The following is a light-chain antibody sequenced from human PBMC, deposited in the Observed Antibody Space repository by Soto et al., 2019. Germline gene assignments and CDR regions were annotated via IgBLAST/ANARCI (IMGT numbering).Light chain of an antibody. V-gene: IGLV2-8*01. CDR1: SSDVGGYNY. Sequence: QSVLTQPPSASGSPGQSVTISCTGTSSDVGGYNYVAWFQQHPGKVPKLIIYEVTKRPSGVPDRFSGSKSGNTASLTVSGLQAEDEADYYCSSFAGSNYPVVFGGGTKLTVL. CDR2: EVT. J-gene: IGLJ2*01. CDR3: SSFAGSNYPVV.